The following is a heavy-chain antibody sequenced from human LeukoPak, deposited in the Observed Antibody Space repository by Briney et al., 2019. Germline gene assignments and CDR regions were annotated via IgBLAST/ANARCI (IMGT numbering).Heavy chain of an antibody. CDR2: ISYDGGKK. Sequence: GGSLRLSCAASGFTVSSNYMSWVRQAPGKGLEWVAIISYDGGKKDYADSVKGRFTISRDNSRNTLYLQMNSLRAEDTAVYYCAKDRSKGSYGDDFDFWGQGTLVTVSS. J-gene: IGHJ4*02. CDR1: GFTVSSNY. CDR3: AKDRSKGSYGDDFDF. V-gene: IGHV3-30*18. D-gene: IGHD3-16*01.